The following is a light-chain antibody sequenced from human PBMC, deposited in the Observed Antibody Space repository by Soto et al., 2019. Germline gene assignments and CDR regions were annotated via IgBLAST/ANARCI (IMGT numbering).Light chain of an antibody. CDR1: QSISTW. V-gene: IGKV1-5*01. CDR2: DAS. Sequence: DIQMTQSPSTLSASVGARVTITCRAGQSISTWLAWYQQKPGKAPKLLIYDASTLQTGVPSRFSGSGSGTDFTLTISYLQSEDFGTYYCQQFYNYPRTFGQGTKVDIK. CDR3: QQFYNYPRT. J-gene: IGKJ1*01.